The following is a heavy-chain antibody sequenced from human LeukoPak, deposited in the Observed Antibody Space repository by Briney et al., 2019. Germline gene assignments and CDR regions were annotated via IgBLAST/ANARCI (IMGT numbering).Heavy chain of an antibody. J-gene: IGHJ4*02. CDR3: ARNEVPLGYCTNGVCYRGEQFGY. D-gene: IGHD2-8*01. V-gene: IGHV4-34*01. CDR1: GGSFSGYY. Sequence: PSETLSLTCAVYGGSFSGYYWSWIRQPPGKGLEWIGEINHGGSTNYNPSLKSRVTISVDTSKNQFSLKLSSVTAADTAVYYCARNEVPLGYCTNGVCYRGEQFGYWGQGTLVTVSS. CDR2: INHGGST.